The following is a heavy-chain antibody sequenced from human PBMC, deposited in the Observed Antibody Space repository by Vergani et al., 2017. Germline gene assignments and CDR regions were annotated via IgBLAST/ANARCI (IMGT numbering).Heavy chain of an antibody. CDR2: IRGNNDDV. CDR3: VRDVRVSRT. CDR1: EFTFSHYS. J-gene: IGHJ3*01. V-gene: IGHV3-21*01. Sequence: EVQMVESGGGRVKPGGSLRLSGVASEFTFSHYSMNWVRQAPGKGLEWVSSIRGNNDDVYYADSVKGRFTISRDNAKNSLYLDMSSLRAEETAVYYCVRDVRVSRTWGQGTLVAVSS.